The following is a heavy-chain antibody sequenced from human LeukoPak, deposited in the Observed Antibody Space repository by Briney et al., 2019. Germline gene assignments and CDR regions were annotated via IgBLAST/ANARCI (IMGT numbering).Heavy chain of an antibody. J-gene: IGHJ5*02. CDR1: GFTFSDYW. CDR2: INLNGVST. CDR3: ARGRPHGGNWFGP. Sequence: GGSLRLSCAASGFTFSDYWMHWVRQVPGKGLEWVSSINLNGVSTFYGESVRGRFTISRDNAKKILYLQMKSLRAEDTALYYCARGRPHGGNWFGPWGQGTQVIVSS. V-gene: IGHV3-20*04.